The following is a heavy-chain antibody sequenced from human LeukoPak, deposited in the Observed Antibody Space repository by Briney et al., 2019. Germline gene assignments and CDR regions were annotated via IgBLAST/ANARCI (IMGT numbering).Heavy chain of an antibody. D-gene: IGHD3-22*01. CDR1: GFTFDDYA. CDR2: ISWNSGSI. J-gene: IGHJ3*02. Sequence: GGSLRLSCAASGFTFDDYAMHWVRQAPGKGLEWVSGISWNSGSIGYADSVKGRFTISRDNAKNSLYLQMNSLRAEDTALYYCAKGDSSGYYYEDAFDIWGQGTMVTVSS. V-gene: IGHV3-9*01. CDR3: AKGDSSGYYYEDAFDI.